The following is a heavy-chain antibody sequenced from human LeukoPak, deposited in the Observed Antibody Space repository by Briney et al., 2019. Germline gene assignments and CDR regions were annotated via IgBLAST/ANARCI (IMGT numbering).Heavy chain of an antibody. J-gene: IGHJ4*02. CDR2: ISYSGTT. D-gene: IGHD5-24*01. CDR3: ARYEVATMFDY. V-gene: IGHV4-39*01. CDR1: GGSISSSGYF. Sequence: PSETLSLTCTVSGGSISSSGYFWGWIRQPPGKGLEYIGSISYSGTTYYNPSLKSRVTISVDTSKNQFSLKLSSVTAADTAVYYCARYEVATMFDYWGQGTLVTVSS.